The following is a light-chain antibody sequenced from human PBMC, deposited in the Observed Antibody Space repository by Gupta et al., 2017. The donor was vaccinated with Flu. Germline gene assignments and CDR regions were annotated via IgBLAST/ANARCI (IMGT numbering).Light chain of an antibody. CDR2: GAS. Sequence: EIVVTQSPATLSVSPGERATLSCRASQRVGSMLAWYQQKPGQAPRLLIYGASTRATGIPARLSGSGSGTEFTLTISSLQSEDFGVYYCQQYNNWPLTFGGGTKVEIK. CDR3: QQYNNWPLT. J-gene: IGKJ4*01. CDR1: QRVGSM. V-gene: IGKV3-15*01.